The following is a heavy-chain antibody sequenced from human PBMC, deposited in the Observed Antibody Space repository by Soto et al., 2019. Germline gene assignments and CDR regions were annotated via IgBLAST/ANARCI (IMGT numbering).Heavy chain of an antibody. Sequence: EVQLVESGGGLVHPGGSLRLSCLASGFTFSRYWMHWVRQAPGKGLVWGSRINTDKSTLTYADSVKGRFTLSRENAKNTLYLQIDSQRAEDTAGYDCVGPFYDLVSRSPFDKWGPGTRVTVSS. CDR2: INTDKSTL. D-gene: IGHD3-22*01. J-gene: IGHJ4*02. CDR1: GFTFSRYW. CDR3: VGPFYDLVSRSPFDK. V-gene: IGHV3-74*03.